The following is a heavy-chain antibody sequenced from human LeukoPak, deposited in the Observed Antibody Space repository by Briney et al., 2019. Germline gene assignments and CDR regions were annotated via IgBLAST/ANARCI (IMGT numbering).Heavy chain of an antibody. V-gene: IGHV4-30-4*08. J-gene: IGHJ4*02. Sequence: SQTLSLTCTVSGGSISSGDYYWNWIRQPPGKGLEWIGYIHYSGSTYYNPSLKSRITMSVDTSENQFSLKLSSVTAADTAVYYCARGGGSYYFDYWGQGTLVTVSS. CDR3: ARGGGSYYFDY. CDR1: GGSISSGDYY. CDR2: IHYSGST. D-gene: IGHD1-26*01.